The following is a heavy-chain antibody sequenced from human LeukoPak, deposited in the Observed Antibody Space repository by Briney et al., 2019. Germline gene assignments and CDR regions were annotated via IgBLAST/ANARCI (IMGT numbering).Heavy chain of an antibody. J-gene: IGHJ4*02. CDR3: ARDPPGGWYDY. CDR2: ISSSSSYI. D-gene: IGHD6-19*01. V-gene: IGHV3-21*01. CDR1: GFTFSSYS. Sequence: GGSPRLSCAASGFTFSSYSMNWVRQAPGKGLEWVSSISSSSSYIYYADSVKGRFTISRDNAKNSLYLQMNSLRAEDTAVYYCARDPPGGWYDYWGQGTLVTVSS.